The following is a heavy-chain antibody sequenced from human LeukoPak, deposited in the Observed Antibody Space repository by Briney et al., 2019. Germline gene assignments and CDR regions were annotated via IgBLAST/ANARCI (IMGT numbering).Heavy chain of an antibody. Sequence: ASVKVSCKASGYTFSSYAMNWVRQAPGQGLEWMGWINTNTGNPTYAQGFRGRFVLSLDTSVSTAYLQISSLKAEDTAMYYCARAHYRPNYYYDSSGTGVYDAFDIWGQGTMVTVSS. V-gene: IGHV7-4-1*02. J-gene: IGHJ3*02. D-gene: IGHD3-22*01. CDR1: GYTFSSYA. CDR3: ARAHYRPNYYYDSSGTGVYDAFDI. CDR2: INTNTGNP.